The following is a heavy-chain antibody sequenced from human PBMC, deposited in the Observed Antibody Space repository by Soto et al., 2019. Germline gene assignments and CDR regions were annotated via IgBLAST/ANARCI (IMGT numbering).Heavy chain of an antibody. J-gene: IGHJ6*02. CDR2: IDPSDSYT. V-gene: IGHV5-10-1*01. D-gene: IGHD2-15*01. CDR1: GYSFTSYW. Sequence: GEALKISCTGSGYSFTSYWISWVRQMPGKGLEWMGRIDPSDSYTNYSPSFQGHVTISADKSISTAYLQWSSLKASDTAMYYCARAPDIVVVVAATPYGMDVWGQGTTVTVSS. CDR3: ARAPDIVVVVAATPYGMDV.